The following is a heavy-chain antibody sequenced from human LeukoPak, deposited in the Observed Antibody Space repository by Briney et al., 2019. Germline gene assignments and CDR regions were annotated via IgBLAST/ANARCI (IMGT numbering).Heavy chain of an antibody. V-gene: IGHV3-43D*03. D-gene: IGHD4-17*01. J-gene: IGHJ4*02. Sequence: GGSLRLSCAASGFTFDDYAMHWVRQAPGKGLEWVSLISWDGGSIYYADSVKGRFTISRDNSKDSLYLQMNSLRAEDTALYHCAKNMVSSSTYHGSMTTVTPGLDYWGQGTLVTVSS. CDR3: AKNMVSSSTYHGSMTTVTPGLDY. CDR2: ISWDGGSI. CDR1: GFTFDDYA.